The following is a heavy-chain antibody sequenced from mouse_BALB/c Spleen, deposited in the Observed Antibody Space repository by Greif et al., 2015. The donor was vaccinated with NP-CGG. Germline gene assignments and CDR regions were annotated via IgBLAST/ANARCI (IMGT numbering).Heavy chain of an antibody. V-gene: IGHV3-5*02. CDR2: IYYSGTI. CDR1: GISITTGNYR. CDR3: ARDHYGSSFDY. J-gene: IGHJ2*01. D-gene: IGHD1-1*01. Sequence: EVKLVESGPGLVKPSQTVSLTCTVTGISITTGNYRWSWIRQFPGNKLEWIGYIYYSGTITYNPSLTSRTTITRDTSKNQFFLEMNSLTAEDTATYYCARDHYGSSFDYWGQGTTLTVSS.